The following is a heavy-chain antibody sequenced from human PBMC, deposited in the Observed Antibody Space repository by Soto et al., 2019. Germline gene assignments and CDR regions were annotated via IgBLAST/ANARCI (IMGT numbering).Heavy chain of an antibody. V-gene: IGHV4-4*02. D-gene: IGHD3-3*01. Sequence: QVQLQESGPGLVKPSGTLSLTCAVSGGSISSSNWWSWVRQPPGKGLEWIGEIYHSGSTNYNPSLTSRVTISVDKSKNRFSLKLSSVTAADTAVYYCARVGITIFGANWFDPWGQGTLVTVSS. J-gene: IGHJ5*02. CDR3: ARVGITIFGANWFDP. CDR2: IYHSGST. CDR1: GGSISSSNW.